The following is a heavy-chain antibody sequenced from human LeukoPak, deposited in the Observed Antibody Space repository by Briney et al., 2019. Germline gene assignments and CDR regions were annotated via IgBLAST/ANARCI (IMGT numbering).Heavy chain of an antibody. V-gene: IGHV3-21*06. CDR3: ARDRVGATEFDY. D-gene: IGHD1-26*01. CDR1: GFTFSSYA. CDR2: ISASSSSK. J-gene: IGHJ4*02. Sequence: GGSLRLSCAASGFTFSSYAMNWVRQAPGKGLEWVSYISASSSSKTYADSVKGRFTISRDNGKNSLYLQVNSLRAEDTVVYYCARDRVGATEFDYWGQGTLVTVSS.